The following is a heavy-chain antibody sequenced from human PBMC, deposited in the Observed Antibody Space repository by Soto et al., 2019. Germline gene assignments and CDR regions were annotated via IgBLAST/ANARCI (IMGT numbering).Heavy chain of an antibody. CDR2: TYYRSKWYN. V-gene: IGHV6-1*01. J-gene: IGHJ6*02. D-gene: IGHD3-3*01. Sequence: SQTLTLTCAISGDSVSSNRAAWNWIRQSPSRGLEWLGRTYYRSKWYNDYAVSVKSRITINPDTSKNQFSLQLNSVTPEDTAVYYCARGSVNDFWSGYPFYYYYGMDVWGQGTTVTVSS. CDR1: GDSVSSNRAA. CDR3: ARGSVNDFWSGYPFYYYYGMDV.